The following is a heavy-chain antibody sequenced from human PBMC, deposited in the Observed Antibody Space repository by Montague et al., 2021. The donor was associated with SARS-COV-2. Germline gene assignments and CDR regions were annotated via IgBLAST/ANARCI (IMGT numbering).Heavy chain of an antibody. Sequence: SETLSLTCTLAGGSVSSGSYYWSWIRQPPGKGLEWIGYIYYSGSTKYNPSLKSRVTISVDTSKNQFSLKLSSVTAADAAVYYCARDPWHITIFGVVTRYGMDVWGQGTTVTVSS. V-gene: IGHV4-61*01. CDR1: GGSVSSGSYY. D-gene: IGHD3-3*01. CDR3: ARDPWHITIFGVVTRYGMDV. CDR2: IYYSGST. J-gene: IGHJ6*02.